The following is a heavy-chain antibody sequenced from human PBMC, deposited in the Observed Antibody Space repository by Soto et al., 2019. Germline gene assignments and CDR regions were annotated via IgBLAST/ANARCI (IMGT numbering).Heavy chain of an antibody. V-gene: IGHV3-23*01. CDR2: MSESGSSI. D-gene: IGHD3-9*01. Sequence: PGVSLRLSCAASGFTFNSFGMSWVRQAPGKGLEWVSAMSESGSSIYYADSVKGRFTISRDNSKNTLYLQMNSLRAEDTAVYYCAKGRYFDWLLRWFDPWGQGTLVTSPQ. CDR3: AKGRYFDWLLRWFDP. J-gene: IGHJ5*02. CDR1: GFTFNSFG.